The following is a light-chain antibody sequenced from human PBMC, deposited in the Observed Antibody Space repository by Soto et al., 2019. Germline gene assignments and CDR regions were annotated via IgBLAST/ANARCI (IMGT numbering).Light chain of an antibody. V-gene: IGKV1-8*01. CDR2: GAS. CDR3: QHDHSYPIS. J-gene: IGKJ5*01. Sequence: AIRMTQSPSSLSASTGDTVTITCRASQDIGRFLAWYQQKPGKDPRVLIYGASTLEGGVPSRFSGSGSGTDFTLTISYLQSEDFATYYCQHDHSYPISFGQGTRL. CDR1: QDIGRF.